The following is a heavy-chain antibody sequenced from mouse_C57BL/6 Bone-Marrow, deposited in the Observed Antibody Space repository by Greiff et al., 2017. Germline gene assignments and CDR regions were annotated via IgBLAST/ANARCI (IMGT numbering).Heavy chain of an antibody. CDR1: GYTFTDYE. V-gene: IGHV1-15*01. Sequence: VQLQESGAELVRPGASVTLSCKASGYTFTDYEMHWVKQTPVHGLEWIGAIDPETGGTAYNQKFKGKAILTADKSSSTAYMELRSLTSEDSAVYYCTRDDYGSRVYYYAMDYWGQGTSVTVSS. CDR3: TRDDYGSRVYYYAMDY. D-gene: IGHD1-1*01. J-gene: IGHJ4*01. CDR2: IDPETGGT.